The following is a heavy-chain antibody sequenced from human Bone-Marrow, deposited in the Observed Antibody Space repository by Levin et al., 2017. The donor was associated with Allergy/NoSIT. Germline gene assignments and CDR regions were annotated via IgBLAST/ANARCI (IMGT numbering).Heavy chain of an antibody. J-gene: IGHJ6*02. D-gene: IGHD4/OR15-4a*01. CDR3: ARVTIVPHYYAMED. CDR2: ITSSSSTI. CDR1: GFTFSAYS. V-gene: IGHV3-48*01. Sequence: SGGSLRLSCAVSGFTFSAYSMGWVRQSPGEGLEWIAYITSSSSTIYYADSVKGRFTISRDNDKESLYLQMNGLRAEDTAIYYCARVTIVPHYYAMEDWGQGTTVTVSS.